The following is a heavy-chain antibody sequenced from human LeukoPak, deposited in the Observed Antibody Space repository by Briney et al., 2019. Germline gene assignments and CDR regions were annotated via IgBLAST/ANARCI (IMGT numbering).Heavy chain of an antibody. CDR3: ARGNGYDSSLFDY. Sequence: GGSLRLSCAASGFTFSSYGMHWVRQAPGKGLEWVAVIWYDGSNKYYADSVKGRFTISRDNSKNTLYLQMNSLRAEDTAVYYCARGNGYDSSLFDYWGQGTLVTVSS. J-gene: IGHJ4*02. CDR2: IWYDGSNK. V-gene: IGHV3-33*01. CDR1: GFTFSSYG. D-gene: IGHD3-22*01.